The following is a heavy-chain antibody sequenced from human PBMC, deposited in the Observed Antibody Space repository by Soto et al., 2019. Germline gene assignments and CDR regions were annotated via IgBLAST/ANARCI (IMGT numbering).Heavy chain of an antibody. Sequence: GESLKISCKGSGYRFTSYWIGWVRQMPGKGLEWMGTIYPGDSDTRYSPSFEGQVTISADESINTAYLQWSSLQPSDTAVYYCVRPLGLQSNYGVDVWGQGTAVTVSS. CDR1: GYRFTSYW. CDR3: VRPLGLQSNYGVDV. D-gene: IGHD4-4*01. J-gene: IGHJ6*02. V-gene: IGHV5-51*01. CDR2: IYPGDSDT.